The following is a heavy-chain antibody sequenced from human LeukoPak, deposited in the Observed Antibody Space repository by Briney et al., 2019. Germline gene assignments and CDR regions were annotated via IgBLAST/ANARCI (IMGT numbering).Heavy chain of an antibody. V-gene: IGHV1-2*02. Sequence: ASVKVSXKASGYTFTGYYMHWVRQAPGQGLEWMGWIDPNSGGTNYAQKFQGRVTMTRDTSISTAYMELSRLRSDDTAVYYCARVIVGATRGGYYFDYWGQGTLVTVSS. CDR3: ARVIVGATRGGYYFDY. D-gene: IGHD1-26*01. CDR2: IDPNSGGT. J-gene: IGHJ4*02. CDR1: GYTFTGYY.